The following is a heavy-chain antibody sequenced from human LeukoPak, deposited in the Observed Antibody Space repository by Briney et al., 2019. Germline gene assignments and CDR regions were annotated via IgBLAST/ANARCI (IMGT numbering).Heavy chain of an antibody. V-gene: IGHV1-69*13. Sequence: ASVKVSCKASGGTFSSYAISWVRQAPGQGLEWVGGIIPIFGTANYAQKFQGRVTITADESTSTAYMELSSLRSEDTAVYYCARGYCSSTSCYAGHSDYWGQGTLVTVSS. CDR1: GGTFSSYA. J-gene: IGHJ4*02. CDR2: IIPIFGTA. D-gene: IGHD2-2*01. CDR3: ARGYCSSTSCYAGHSDY.